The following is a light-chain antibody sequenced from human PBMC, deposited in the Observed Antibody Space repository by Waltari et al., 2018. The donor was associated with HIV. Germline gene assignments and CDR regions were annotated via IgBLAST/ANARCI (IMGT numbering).Light chain of an antibody. CDR2: DDS. CDR3: QVWDSSSDHVV. Sequence: SYVLTQPPSVSVATGQTARIPCGGNNIGTKGVHWYQQKPGQAPVLVVYDDSDRPSGIPERFSGSNSGNTATLTISRVEAGDEADYYCQVWDSSSDHVVFGGGTKLTVL. J-gene: IGLJ2*01. CDR1: NIGTKG. V-gene: IGLV3-21*02.